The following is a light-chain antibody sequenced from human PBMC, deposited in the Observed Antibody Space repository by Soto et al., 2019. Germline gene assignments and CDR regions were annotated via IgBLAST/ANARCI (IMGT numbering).Light chain of an antibody. CDR1: QSVSASQ. CDR2: GIS. Sequence: PGEIATLSCRTSQSVSASQLAWYQQKPGQAPRPLIYGISKRAAGIPDRFTGSGSGTDFTLTIDGLEPEDFAVYYCQQYTQSLWTFGQGTKVDI. V-gene: IGKV3-20*01. CDR3: QQYTQSLWT. J-gene: IGKJ1*01.